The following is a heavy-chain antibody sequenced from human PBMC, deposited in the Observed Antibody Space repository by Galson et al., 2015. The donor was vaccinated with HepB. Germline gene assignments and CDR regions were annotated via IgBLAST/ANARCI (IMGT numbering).Heavy chain of an antibody. Sequence: SLRLSCAASGFTFSSYSMNWDRQAPGKGLEWVSYISSSSTTRYYADSVMGRFTISRDNAKNSLYLQMNSLRDDDTAVYYCARDNNYDFWRGHGDSYYYYMDVWGKGTTVTVSS. D-gene: IGHD3-3*01. J-gene: IGHJ6*03. V-gene: IGHV3-48*02. CDR1: GFTFSSYS. CDR3: ARDNNYDFWRGHGDSYYYYMDV. CDR2: ISSSSTTR.